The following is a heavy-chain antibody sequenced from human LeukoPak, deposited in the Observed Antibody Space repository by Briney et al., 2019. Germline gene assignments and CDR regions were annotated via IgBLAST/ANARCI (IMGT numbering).Heavy chain of an antibody. J-gene: IGHJ5*02. CDR2: IYYSGST. D-gene: IGHD3-10*01. V-gene: IGHV4-39*01. Sequence: SETLSLTCTVSGGSISSSSYYWGWIRQPPGKGLEWIGSIYYSGSTYYNPSLKSRVTISVDTSKNQFSLKLSSVTAADTAVYYCARAGGSGSLNWFDPWGQGTLVTVSS. CDR3: ARAGGSGSLNWFDP. CDR1: GGSISSSSYY.